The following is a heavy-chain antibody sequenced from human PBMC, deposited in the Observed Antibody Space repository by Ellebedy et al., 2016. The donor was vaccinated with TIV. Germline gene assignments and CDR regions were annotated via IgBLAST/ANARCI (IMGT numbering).Heavy chain of an antibody. CDR3: ARVASGTIDF. CDR1: GFTFSIYW. V-gene: IGHV3-74*01. J-gene: IGHJ4*02. Sequence: PGGSLRLSCEASGFTFSIYWMHWVRQVPGKGLMWLSRIYGDGSSAIYADAVKGRFSISRDNAKNTLFLQMNSLRGEDTAVYYCARVASGTIDFWGQGTLVAVS. CDR2: IYGDGSSA.